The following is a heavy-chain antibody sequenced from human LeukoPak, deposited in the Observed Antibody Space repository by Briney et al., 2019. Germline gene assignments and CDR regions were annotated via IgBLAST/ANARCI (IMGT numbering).Heavy chain of an antibody. CDR2: INPSGGST. CDR1: GYTFTSYY. D-gene: IGHD3-22*01. Sequence: ASAKVSCKASGYTFTSYYMHWVRQAPGQGLEWMGIINPSGGSTSYAQKFQGRVTMTRDMSTSTVYMELSSLRSEDTAVYYCARGRYYYDSSGYLFDYWGQGTLVTVSS. CDR3: ARGRYYYDSSGYLFDY. J-gene: IGHJ4*02. V-gene: IGHV1-46*01.